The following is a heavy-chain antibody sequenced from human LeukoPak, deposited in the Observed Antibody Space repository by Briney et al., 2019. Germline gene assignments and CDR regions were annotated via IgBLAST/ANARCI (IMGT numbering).Heavy chain of an antibody. CDR3: AKGSTNSLDK. J-gene: IGHJ4*02. V-gene: IGHV1-2*02. Sequence: ASVTVSCKASGYTFTGYYMHWVRQAPGQGLEWMGWINPNSGGTNYAQKVQGRVTMTRDTYISTAYMELSRLRSDDTAVYYCAKGSTNSLDKCGLGTLVAVSS. CDR1: GYTFTGYY. CDR2: INPNSGGT. D-gene: IGHD2-8*01.